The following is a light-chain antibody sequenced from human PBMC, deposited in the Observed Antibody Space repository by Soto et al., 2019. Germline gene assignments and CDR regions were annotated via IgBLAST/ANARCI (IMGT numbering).Light chain of an antibody. Sequence: DIQLTQSPSFLSPSIGESVTITFGASQVISTSLAWYQVKPGKAPKLLIYAASTLESGVPSRFSATVSGTEFSLTITSLQPEDFATYYCQQLFDSPITFGQGTRLENK. V-gene: IGKV1-9*01. CDR1: QVISTS. J-gene: IGKJ5*01. CDR3: QQLFDSPIT. CDR2: AAS.